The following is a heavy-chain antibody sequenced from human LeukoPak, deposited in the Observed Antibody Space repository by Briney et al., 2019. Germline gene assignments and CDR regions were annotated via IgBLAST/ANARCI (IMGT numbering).Heavy chain of an antibody. Sequence: SETLSLTCTVSGGSISSYYWSWIRQPLGKGLEWIGYIYYSGSTNYNPSLKSRVTISVDTSKNQFSLKLSSVTAADTAVYYCARSKRRDGYTDYWGQGTLVTVSS. J-gene: IGHJ4*02. CDR3: ARSKRRDGYTDY. V-gene: IGHV4-59*01. D-gene: IGHD5-24*01. CDR1: GGSISSYY. CDR2: IYYSGST.